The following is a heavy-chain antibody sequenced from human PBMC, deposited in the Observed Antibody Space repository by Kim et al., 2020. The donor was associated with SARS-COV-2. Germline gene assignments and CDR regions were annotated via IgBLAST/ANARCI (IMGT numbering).Heavy chain of an antibody. J-gene: IGHJ6*01. CDR2: ILHDGSQK. CDR1: GFTFSSYG. V-gene: IGHV3-30*03. Sequence: GGSLRLSCAASGFTFSSYGMHWVRQAPGKGLEWVAVILHDGSQKFYTDSVKGRFTISRDNSKNTLSLQMISLHQGPIGLPPGTLLQEHLWG. CDR3: TLLQEHL.